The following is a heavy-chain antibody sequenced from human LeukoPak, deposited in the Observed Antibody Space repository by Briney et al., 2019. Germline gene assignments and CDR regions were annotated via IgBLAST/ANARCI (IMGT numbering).Heavy chain of an antibody. D-gene: IGHD4-11*01. CDR2: TYYRSHWDN. CDR1: GDSVSSNNAA. Sequence: SQTLWLTCAISGDSVSSNNAAWTWFRQSPSRGLEWLGRTYYRSHWDNDYTESMKSRITINADTSKNQFSLQLNSVTPDDTGVYFCARLTADYSQYDSWGQGTLVTVSS. J-gene: IGHJ5*01. V-gene: IGHV6-1*01. CDR3: ARLTADYSQYDS.